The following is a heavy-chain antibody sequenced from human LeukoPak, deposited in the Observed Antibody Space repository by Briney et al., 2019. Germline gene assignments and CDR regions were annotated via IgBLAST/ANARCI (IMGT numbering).Heavy chain of an antibody. CDR1: GFTFSSYS. V-gene: IGHV3-21*04. CDR2: ISSSSSYI. CDR3: AKDTLLGYSYGADDY. J-gene: IGHJ4*02. Sequence: GGSLRLSCAASGFTFSSYSMNWVRQAPGKGLEWVSSISSSSSYIYYADSVKGRFTISRDNSKNTLYLQMNSLRAEDTAVYYCAKDTLLGYSYGADDYWGQGTLVTVSS. D-gene: IGHD5-18*01.